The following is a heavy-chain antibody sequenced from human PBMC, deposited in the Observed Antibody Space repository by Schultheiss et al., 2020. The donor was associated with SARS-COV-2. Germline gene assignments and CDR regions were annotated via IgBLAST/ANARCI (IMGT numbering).Heavy chain of an antibody. V-gene: IGHV4-59*01. D-gene: IGHD2-15*01. J-gene: IGHJ4*02. CDR2: INHSGST. CDR3: ASWWQNFDY. CDR1: GGSISSYY. Sequence: SETLSLTCTVSGGSISSYYWSWIRQPPGKGLEWIGEINHSGSTNYNPSLKSRVTISVDTSKNQFSLKLSSVTAADTAVYYCASWWQNFDYWGQGTLVTVSS.